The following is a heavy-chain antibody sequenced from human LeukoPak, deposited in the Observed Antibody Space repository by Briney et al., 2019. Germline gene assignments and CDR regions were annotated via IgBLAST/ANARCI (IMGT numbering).Heavy chain of an antibody. CDR3: ARDNYCSSTSCYKGYYYYYGMDV. CDR1: GFTFSDYY. Sequence: PGGSLRLSCAASGFTFSDYYMSWIRQAPGKGLEWVSYISSSSSYTNYADSVKGRFTISRDNAKNSLYLQMNSLRAEDTAVYYCARDNYCSSTSCYKGYYYYYGMDVWGQGTTVTVSS. D-gene: IGHD2-2*02. V-gene: IGHV3-11*06. J-gene: IGHJ6*02. CDR2: ISSSSSYT.